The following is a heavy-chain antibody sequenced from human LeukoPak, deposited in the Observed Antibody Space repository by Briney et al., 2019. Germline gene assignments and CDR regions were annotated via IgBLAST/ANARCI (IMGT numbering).Heavy chain of an antibody. V-gene: IGHV3-48*02. CDR2: ISSSSTTI. CDR1: GFTFSSYS. J-gene: IGHJ3*02. D-gene: IGHD3-16*02. Sequence: GGSLRLSCAASGFTFSSYSMNWVRQAPGKGLEWVSYISSSSTTIYYADSVTGRFTISRDKAKNSLYLQMNSLGDEDTAVYYCPRVRSLNDAFDIWGQGTMVTVSS. CDR3: PRVRSLNDAFDI.